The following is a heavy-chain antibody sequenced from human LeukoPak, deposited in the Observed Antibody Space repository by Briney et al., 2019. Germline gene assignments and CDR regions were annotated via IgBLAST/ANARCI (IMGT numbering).Heavy chain of an antibody. D-gene: IGHD5-24*01. CDR1: GGTFSSYA. V-gene: IGHV1-69*05. CDR2: IIPIFDTP. Sequence: ASVKVSCKASGGTFSSYAISWVRQAPGQGLEWMGRIIPIFDTPNYAQKFQGRVTITTDESTSTAYMELSSLRSEDTAVYYCARVGDGLNDAFDIWGQGTMVTVSS. J-gene: IGHJ3*02. CDR3: ARVGDGLNDAFDI.